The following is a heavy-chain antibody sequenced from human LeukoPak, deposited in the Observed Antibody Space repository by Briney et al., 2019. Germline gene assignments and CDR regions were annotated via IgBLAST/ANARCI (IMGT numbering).Heavy chain of an antibody. D-gene: IGHD3-10*01. J-gene: IGHJ4*02. CDR2: ISSSSSHI. CDR3: ARDGGAYGLDY. Sequence: GGSLRLSCAASGFTFNTYTMNWVRQAPGKGVEWVSFISSSSSHIYYADSERGRFTISRDNAKNSLFLQMNSLRPEDTAVYYCARDGGAYGLDYWGQGTLVTVSA. V-gene: IGHV3-21*01. CDR1: GFTFNTYT.